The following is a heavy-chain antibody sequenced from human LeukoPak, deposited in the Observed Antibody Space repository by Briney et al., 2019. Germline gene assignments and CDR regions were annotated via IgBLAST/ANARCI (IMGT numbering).Heavy chain of an antibody. CDR1: GDSISTSSYY. CDR3: ARVSRDAFDI. D-gene: IGHD3-16*02. Sequence: SETLSLTCSVSGDSISTSSYYWSWIRQPPGKGLEWIGYIYYSGSTNYNPSLKSRVTISVDTSKNQFSLKLSSVTAADTAVYYCARVSRDAFDIWGQGTMVTVSS. J-gene: IGHJ3*02. CDR2: IYYSGST. V-gene: IGHV4-61*01.